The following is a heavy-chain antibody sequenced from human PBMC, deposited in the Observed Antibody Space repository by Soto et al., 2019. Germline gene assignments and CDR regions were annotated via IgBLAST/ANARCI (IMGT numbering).Heavy chain of an antibody. CDR2: IYYSGST. V-gene: IGHV4-59*12. CDR1: GGSISSYY. J-gene: IGHJ4*02. Sequence: PSETLSLTCTVSGGSISSYYCSWIRQPPGKGLEWIGYIYYSGSTNYNPSLKSRVTISVDTSKNQFSLKLSSVTAADTAVYYCARMCSGYDSAIQFEYWGQGTLVTVSS. D-gene: IGHD5-12*01. CDR3: ARMCSGYDSAIQFEY.